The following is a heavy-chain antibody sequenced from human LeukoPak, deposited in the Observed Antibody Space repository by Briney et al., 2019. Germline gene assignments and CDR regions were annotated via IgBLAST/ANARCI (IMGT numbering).Heavy chain of an antibody. CDR3: ARGSFYCSSTSCYVFDY. Sequence: GGSLRLSCAASGFTFSSYWVHWVRQAPGKGLVWVSRINSDGSSTTYADSVKGRFTISRDNAKNTLYLQMNSLRAEDTAVYYCARGSFYCSSTSCYVFDYWGQGTLVTVSS. CDR1: GFTFSSYW. D-gene: IGHD2-2*01. J-gene: IGHJ4*02. V-gene: IGHV3-74*01. CDR2: INSDGSST.